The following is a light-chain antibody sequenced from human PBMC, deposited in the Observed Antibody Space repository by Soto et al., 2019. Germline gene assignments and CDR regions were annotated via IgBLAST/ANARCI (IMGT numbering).Light chain of an antibody. V-gene: IGKV1-9*01. CDR2: AAS. CDR1: QGISTY. Sequence: DIRLTQSPSFLSASVGDRVTITCRASQGISTYLAWYQQKPGKAPKLLIYAASTLQGGVPSRFSGSGSGTEFTLTISSLQPEDFATYYCQQLNSYRPITFGQGTRLEIK. J-gene: IGKJ5*01. CDR3: QQLNSYRPIT.